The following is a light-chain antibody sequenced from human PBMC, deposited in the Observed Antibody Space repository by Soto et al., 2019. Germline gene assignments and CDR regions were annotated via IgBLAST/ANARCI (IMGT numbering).Light chain of an antibody. CDR3: HQYYITPPT. J-gene: IGKJ4*01. CDR2: WAS. V-gene: IGKV4-1*01. Sequence: DIVMTQSPDSLAVSLGELATINCKSSQSVLNNSNNKNYLAWYQQKPAQPPKLLIYWASTRQSGVPDRSSGSGSETDFTLTISSLQAEDVAFYYCHQYYITPPTFGGGTQVEIK. CDR1: QSVLNNSNNKNY.